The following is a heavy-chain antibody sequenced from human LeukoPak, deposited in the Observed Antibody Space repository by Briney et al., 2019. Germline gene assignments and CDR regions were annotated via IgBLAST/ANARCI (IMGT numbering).Heavy chain of an antibody. CDR2: TYYRSKWYN. CDR3: ARDRGGSSWYYFDN. J-gene: IGHJ4*02. V-gene: IGHV6-1*01. Sequence: SQTLSLTCAISGGSVSRDTAAWSWVSQSPSKGLEWLGRTYYRSKWYNDYAVSVKSRITINPDTSKNPLSLQLNSVTPEDTAVYYCARDRGGSSWYYFDNWGQGSLVTVSS. D-gene: IGHD6-13*01. CDR1: GGSVSRDTAA.